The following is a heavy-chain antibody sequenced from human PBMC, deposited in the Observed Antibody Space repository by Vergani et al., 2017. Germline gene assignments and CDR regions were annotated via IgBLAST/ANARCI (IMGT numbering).Heavy chain of an antibody. CDR3: AKAPNGDYFGAVDS. J-gene: IGHJ5*01. V-gene: IGHV3-21*04. D-gene: IGHD4-17*01. CDR2: ILSGGGVK. Sequence: EVQLVESGGGLVKPGGSLRLSCAASGFTFSSYSMNWVRQAPEKGLEWVSSILSGGGVKYNLDSVKGRFTISRDNSKNTLYLQMNSLRVEGTAVYYCAKAPNGDYFGAVDSWGRGTLVTVSS. CDR1: GFTFSSYS.